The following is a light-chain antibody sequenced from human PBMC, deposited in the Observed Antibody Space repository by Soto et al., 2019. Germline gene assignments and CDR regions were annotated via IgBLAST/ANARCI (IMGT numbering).Light chain of an antibody. CDR3: QSYDSSLSGSV. Sequence: QSVVTQPPSASGTPGQRVTISCSGSSPNIGGNYVYWYQHLPGTAPRLLIYGNSNRPSGVPDRFSGSKSGTSASLAITGLQAEDEADYYCQSYDSSLSGSVFGGGTKLTVL. J-gene: IGLJ2*01. CDR2: GNS. V-gene: IGLV1-40*01. CDR1: SPNIGGNY.